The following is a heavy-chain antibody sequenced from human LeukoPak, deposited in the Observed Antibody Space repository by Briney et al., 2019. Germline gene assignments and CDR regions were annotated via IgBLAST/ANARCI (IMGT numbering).Heavy chain of an antibody. CDR3: ARDLWAVVGAPGDY. CDR2: IYYSGTT. CDR1: GGSISSSTYY. Sequence: PSETLSLTCTVSGGSISSSTYYWGWIRQPPGTGLEWIGSIYYSGTTYYNPSLKSRVTISVDTSKNQFSLKLSSVTAADTAVYYCARDLWAVVGAPGDYWGQGTLVTVSS. V-gene: IGHV4-39*07. J-gene: IGHJ4*02. D-gene: IGHD1-26*01.